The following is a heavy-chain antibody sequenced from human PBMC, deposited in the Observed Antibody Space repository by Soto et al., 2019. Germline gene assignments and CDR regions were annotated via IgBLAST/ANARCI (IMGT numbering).Heavy chain of an antibody. V-gene: IGHV1-58*01. CDR1: GFTFTSSA. D-gene: IGHD4-17*01. J-gene: IGHJ4*02. CDR3: ARLAPYGDYVDY. Sequence: SVKVSCKASGFTFTSSAVQWVRQARGQRLEWIGWIVVGSGNTNYAQKFQERVTITRDKSISTAYLQWSSLKASDTAMYYCARLAPYGDYVDYWGQGTLVTVSS. CDR2: IVVGSGNT.